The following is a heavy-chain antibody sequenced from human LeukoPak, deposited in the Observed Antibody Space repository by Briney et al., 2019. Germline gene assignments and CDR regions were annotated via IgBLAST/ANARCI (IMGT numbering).Heavy chain of an antibody. CDR1: GYTFTSYD. CDR3: ARMDRMLLQLIDY. Sequence: AASVKVSCKASGYTFTSYDINWVRQAPGQGLEWMGWINPNSGGTNYAQKFQGRVTMTRDTSISTAYMELSRLRSDDTAVYYCARMDRMLLQLIDYWGQGTLVTVSS. J-gene: IGHJ4*02. D-gene: IGHD2-15*01. CDR2: INPNSGGT. V-gene: IGHV1-2*02.